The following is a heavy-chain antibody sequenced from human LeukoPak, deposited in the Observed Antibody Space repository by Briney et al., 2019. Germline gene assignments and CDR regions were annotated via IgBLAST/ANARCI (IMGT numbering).Heavy chain of an antibody. D-gene: IGHD6-13*01. Sequence: PGGSLRLSCAASGFTFSSYSMNWVRQAPGKGLEWVSSISSSSSYIYYADSVKGRFTISRDKAKNSLYLQMNSLRAEDTAVYYCARCSLATSFSSSWDFDYWGQGTLVTVSS. J-gene: IGHJ4*02. CDR2: ISSSSSYI. V-gene: IGHV3-21*01. CDR3: ARCSLATSFSSSWDFDY. CDR1: GFTFSSYS.